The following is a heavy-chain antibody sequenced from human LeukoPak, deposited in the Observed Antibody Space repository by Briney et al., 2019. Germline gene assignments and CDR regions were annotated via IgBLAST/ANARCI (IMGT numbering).Heavy chain of an antibody. CDR1: GYTFTSYG. Sequence: GASVKVSCKASGYTFTSYGISWVRQAPGQGLEWMGWISAYNGNTNYAQKFQGRVTITTDESTSTAYMELSSLRSEDTAVYYCARDGVDDYVWGSYQVNPWGQGTLVTVSS. CDR3: ARDGVDDYVWGSYQVNP. CDR2: ISAYNGNT. D-gene: IGHD3-16*02. J-gene: IGHJ5*02. V-gene: IGHV1-18*01.